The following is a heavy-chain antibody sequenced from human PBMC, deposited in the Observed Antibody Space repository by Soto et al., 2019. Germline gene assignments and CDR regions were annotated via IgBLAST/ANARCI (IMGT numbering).Heavy chain of an antibody. CDR2: ISAAGDP. CDR1: GFTFSNYD. J-gene: IGHJ6*02. Sequence: EVQLLESGGGLVQPGGSLRLSCAASGFTFSNYDMHWVRQGPGKGLEWVSGISAAGDPDYADSVEGRFTISRENAQNSFFLHMNSLRVGDTAVYYCASTDRDCYGLDVWGQGTTVIVSS. CDR3: ASTDRDCYGLDV. V-gene: IGHV3-13*05.